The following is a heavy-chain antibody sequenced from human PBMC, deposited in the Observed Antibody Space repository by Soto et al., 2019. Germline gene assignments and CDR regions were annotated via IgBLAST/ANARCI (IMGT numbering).Heavy chain of an antibody. CDR3: AKTTMIVVVITLTSYFDY. D-gene: IGHD3-22*01. CDR2: ISGSGGST. J-gene: IGHJ4*02. V-gene: IGHV3-23*01. CDR1: GFTFSSYA. Sequence: PVGSLRLSCAASGFTFSSYAMSWVRQAPGKGLEWVSAISGSGGSTYYADSVKGRFTISRDNSKNTLYLQMNSLRAEDTAVYYCAKTTMIVVVITLTSYFDYWGQGTLVTVSS.